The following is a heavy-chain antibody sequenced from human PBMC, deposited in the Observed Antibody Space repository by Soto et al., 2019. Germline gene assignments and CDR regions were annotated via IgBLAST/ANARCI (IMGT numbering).Heavy chain of an antibody. CDR2: IYSGGST. CDR3: ARGRGLRFLEWLLDY. V-gene: IGHV3-66*01. CDR1: GFTVSSNY. J-gene: IGHJ4*02. D-gene: IGHD3-3*01. Sequence: EVQLVESGGGLIQPGGSLRLSCAASGFTVSSNYMSWVRQAPGKGLEWVSVIYSGGSTYYADSVKGRFTISRDNSKNTLYLQMNSLRAEDTAVYYFARGRGLRFLEWLLDYWGQGTLVTVSS.